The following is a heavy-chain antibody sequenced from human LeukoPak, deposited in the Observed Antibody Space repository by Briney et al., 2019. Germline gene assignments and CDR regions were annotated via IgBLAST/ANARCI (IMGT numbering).Heavy chain of an antibody. CDR1: GYTFTGYY. J-gene: IGHJ4*02. V-gene: IGHV1-2*02. D-gene: IGHD3-22*01. Sequence: ASVKVSCKASGYTFTGYYMHWVRQAPGQGREWMGWINPNSGGTNYAQKFQGRVTMTRDTSISTAYMELSRLRSDDTAVYYCARGIGITMIVMVISPYFDYWGQGTLVTVSS. CDR2: INPNSGGT. CDR3: ARGIGITMIVMVISPYFDY.